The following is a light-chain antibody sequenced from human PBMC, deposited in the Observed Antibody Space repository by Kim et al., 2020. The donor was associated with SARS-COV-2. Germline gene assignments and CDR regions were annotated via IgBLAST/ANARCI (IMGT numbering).Light chain of an antibody. V-gene: IGLV1-47*01. J-gene: IGLJ3*02. CDR2: RNN. CDR1: SSNIGSNY. Sequence: GPSVTISVSGSSSNIGSNYVYWYQQLPGTAPKLLIYRNNQRPSGVPDRFSGSKSGTSASLAISGLRSEDEADYYCAAWDDSLSGWVFGGGTQLTVL. CDR3: AAWDDSLSGWV.